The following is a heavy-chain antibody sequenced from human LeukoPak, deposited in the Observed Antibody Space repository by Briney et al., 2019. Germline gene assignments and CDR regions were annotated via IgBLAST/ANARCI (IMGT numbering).Heavy chain of an antibody. CDR1: GFTFDKFA. Sequence: GGSLRLSCAASGFTFDKFAMSWVRQAPGEGRQWVSTLNTGANTYYADCVKGRFSISKDNSTNTVPVQMHSLRADDPAVYFCAKGDNFGRVADAFDSWGQGKMVTVSS. V-gene: IGHV3-23*01. CDR2: LNTGANT. CDR3: AKGDNFGRVADAFDS. J-gene: IGHJ3*01. D-gene: IGHD1-1*01.